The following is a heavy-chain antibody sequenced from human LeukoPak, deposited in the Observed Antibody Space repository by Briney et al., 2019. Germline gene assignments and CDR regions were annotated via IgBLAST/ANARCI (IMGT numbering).Heavy chain of an antibody. CDR1: GFTFSSYG. CDR3: AKDLGYCSGNRCLATDY. CDR2: ISYDGSNK. D-gene: IGHD2-15*01. V-gene: IGHV3-30*19. Sequence: KSGGSLRLSCAASGFTFSSYGMHWVRQAPGKGLEWVAVISYDGSNKYYADSVKGRFTISRDNSKNTLYLQMNGLRAEDMAVYYCAKDLGYCSGNRCLATDYWGQGTLVTVSS. J-gene: IGHJ4*02.